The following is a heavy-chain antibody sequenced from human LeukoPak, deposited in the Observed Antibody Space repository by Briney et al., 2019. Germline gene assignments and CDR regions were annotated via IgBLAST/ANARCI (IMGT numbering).Heavy chain of an antibody. V-gene: IGHV3-21*01. CDR1: GFSFSSYE. Sequence: GGSLRLSCAASGFSFSSYEMNWVRQAPGKGLEWVSSISSSSSYIYYADSVKGRFTISRDNAKNSLYLQMNSLRAEDTAVYYCARDSRLRWNYYYYYMVVWGKGTTVTVSS. CDR3: ARDSRLRWNYYYYYMVV. CDR2: ISSSSSYI. J-gene: IGHJ6*03. D-gene: IGHD4-23*01.